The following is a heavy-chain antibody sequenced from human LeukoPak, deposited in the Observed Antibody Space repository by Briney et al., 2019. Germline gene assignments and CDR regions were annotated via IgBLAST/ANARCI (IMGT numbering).Heavy chain of an antibody. V-gene: IGHV4-4*09. D-gene: IGHD1-20*01. CDR3: ARQIKAYNWNYFDY. Sequence: SETLSLTCTVSGGSISSYYWSWIRQPPGKGLEWIGYIYTSGSTNYNPSLKSRVTISVDTSKNQFSLKLSSVTAADTAVYYCARQIKAYNWNYFDYWGQGTLVTVSS. CDR2: IYTSGST. J-gene: IGHJ4*02. CDR1: GGSISSYY.